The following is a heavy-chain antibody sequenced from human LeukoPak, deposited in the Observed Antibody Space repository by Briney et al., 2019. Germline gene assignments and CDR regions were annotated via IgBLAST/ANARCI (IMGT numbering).Heavy chain of an antibody. CDR3: ARAGTYCGGDCDAFDI. CDR1: GGTFSRYT. Sequence: SVKVSCKASGGTFSRYTISWVRQAPGQGLEWMGRIIPILGIANYAQKFQGRVTITADKSTSTAYMELSSLRSEDTAVYYCARAGTYCGGDCDAFDIWGQGTMVTVSS. V-gene: IGHV1-69*02. D-gene: IGHD2-21*01. J-gene: IGHJ3*02. CDR2: IIPILGIA.